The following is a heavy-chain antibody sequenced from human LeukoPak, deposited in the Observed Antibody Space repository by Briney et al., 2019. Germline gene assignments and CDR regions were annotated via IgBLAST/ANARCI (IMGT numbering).Heavy chain of an antibody. J-gene: IGHJ4*02. Sequence: SETLSLTCTVSGGSISSSSYFWGWIRQPPGKGLEWIGSIYYSGSTYYNPSLKSRVTISVDTSKNQFSLKLSSVTAADTAVYYCARQGPTYYYDSSGYYFVYWGQGTLVTVSS. CDR1: GGSISSSSYF. D-gene: IGHD3-22*01. CDR2: IYYSGST. V-gene: IGHV4-39*01. CDR3: ARQGPTYYYDSSGYYFVY.